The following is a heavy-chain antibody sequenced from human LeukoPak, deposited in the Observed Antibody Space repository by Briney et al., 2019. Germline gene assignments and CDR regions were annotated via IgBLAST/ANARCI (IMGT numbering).Heavy chain of an antibody. CDR1: GYTFTRYY. CDR2: INPSGGST. D-gene: IGHD5-24*01. V-gene: IGHV1-46*01. Sequence: ASVKISCKASGYTFTRYYMHWVRQAPGQGLEWMGIINPSGGSTSSAQRFQGRLTMTRGTSTSTVYMELSSLRAEDTAVFYCARGGDGSPVGEFDYWGQGTLVIVSS. J-gene: IGHJ4*02. CDR3: ARGGDGSPVGEFDY.